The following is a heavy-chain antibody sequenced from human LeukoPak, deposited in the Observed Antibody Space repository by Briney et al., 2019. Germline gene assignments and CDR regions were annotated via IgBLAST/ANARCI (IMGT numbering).Heavy chain of an antibody. J-gene: IGHJ3*01. D-gene: IGHD3-22*01. CDR2: ISYDGSNK. CDR1: GFTVSSYS. CDR3: ARGSSSGYYVVHLDAFDL. Sequence: GGSLRLSCAASGFTVSSYSMHWVRQAPGKGLEWVAVISYDGSNKYYAYSENGLFTISRNNSKNTHHLQMNSLAAETTAVYYSARGSSSGYYVVHLDAFDLWGQGTLVTVSS. V-gene: IGHV3-30*04.